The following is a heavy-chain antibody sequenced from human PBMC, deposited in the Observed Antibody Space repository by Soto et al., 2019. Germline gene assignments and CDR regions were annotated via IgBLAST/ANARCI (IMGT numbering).Heavy chain of an antibody. CDR3: ARVGGMITFGGVIVIRPFTYGMGV. J-gene: IGHJ6*02. V-gene: IGHV3-7*01. D-gene: IGHD3-16*02. Sequence: PWGSLRLSCAASGFTFSSYWMSWVRQAPGKGLEWVANIKQDVSEKYYVDSVKGRFTISRDNAKNSLYLQMNSLRAEDTAVYYCARVGGMITFGGVIVIRPFTYGMGVWGQGTTVTVSS. CDR2: IKQDVSEK. CDR1: GFTFSSYW.